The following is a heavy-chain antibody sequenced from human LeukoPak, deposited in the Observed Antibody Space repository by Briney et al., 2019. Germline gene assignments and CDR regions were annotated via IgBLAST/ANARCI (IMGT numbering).Heavy chain of an antibody. CDR3: ARTHDYGGNSH. V-gene: IGHV4-34*01. J-gene: IGHJ4*02. Sequence: SETLSLTCAVYGGSFSGYYWSWIRRPPGKGLEWIGEINHSGSTNYNPSLKSRATISVDTSKNQFSLKLSSVTAADTAVYYCARTHDYGGNSHWGQGTLVTVSS. D-gene: IGHD4-23*01. CDR2: INHSGST. CDR1: GGSFSGYY.